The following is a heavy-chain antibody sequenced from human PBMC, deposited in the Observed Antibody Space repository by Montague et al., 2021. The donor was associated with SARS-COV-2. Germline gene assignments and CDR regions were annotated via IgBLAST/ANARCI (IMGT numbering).Heavy chain of an antibody. D-gene: IGHD6-13*01. Sequence: PALVKPTQTLTLTCTFSGFSLSTSGVGVGWIRQPPGKALEWLALIYWDDDKRYSPSLKSRLTITKDTSKNQVVLTMTNMDPVDTATYYCAHRIGIAAFSNGFRVEPWGQGTLVTVSS. CDR3: AHRIGIAAFSNGFRVEP. CDR2: IYWDDDK. CDR1: GFSLSTSGVG. J-gene: IGHJ5*02. V-gene: IGHV2-5*02.